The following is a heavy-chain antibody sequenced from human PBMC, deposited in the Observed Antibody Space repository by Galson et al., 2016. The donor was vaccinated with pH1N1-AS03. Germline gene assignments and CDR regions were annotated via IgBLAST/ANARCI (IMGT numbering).Heavy chain of an antibody. V-gene: IGHV1-2*04. CDR3: ARDPRGPCSSATCATTYYFGMDV. CDR1: GYIFTDFY. Sequence: SVKVSCKASGYIFTDFYVHWVRQAPGQGLEWMGWINPKNGVTNYAQKFQAWVTMTGDTSISTAYMELHGLKSDDTAVSYCARDPRGPCSSATCATTYYFGMDVWGQGTTVIVSS. J-gene: IGHJ6*02. D-gene: IGHD1-26*01. CDR2: INPKNGVT.